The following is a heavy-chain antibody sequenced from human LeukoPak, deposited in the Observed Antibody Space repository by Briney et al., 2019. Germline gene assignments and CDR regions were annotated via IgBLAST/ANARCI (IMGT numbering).Heavy chain of an antibody. CDR1: GYTFTSYG. CDR3: ARDFEYYYDSSGTPADY. J-gene: IGHJ4*02. Sequence: ASVKVSCKASGYTFTSYGISWVRQAPGQGLEWMGWISAYNGNTNYAQKLQGRVTMTTDTSTSTAYMELRSLRSDDTAVYYCARDFEYYYDSSGTPADYWGQGTLVTVSS. CDR2: ISAYNGNT. V-gene: IGHV1-18*01. D-gene: IGHD3-22*01.